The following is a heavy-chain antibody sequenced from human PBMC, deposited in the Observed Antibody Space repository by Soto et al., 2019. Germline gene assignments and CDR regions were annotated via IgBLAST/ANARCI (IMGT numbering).Heavy chain of an antibody. CDR2: IIPIFRTP. D-gene: IGHD3-3*02. CDR3: ARDKDRQQLGGNYYYILDV. CDR1: GGTFSNSA. Sequence: QVQLEQSGAEVKKPGSSVKVSCKASGGTFSNSAISWVRQAPGQGLEWMGGIIPIFRTPDYEQKFQGRVTVTAHESTSTAYMELSGLRSDDTAVYYCARDKDRQQLGGNYYYILDVWGQGTTVTVSS. V-gene: IGHV1-69*12. J-gene: IGHJ6*02.